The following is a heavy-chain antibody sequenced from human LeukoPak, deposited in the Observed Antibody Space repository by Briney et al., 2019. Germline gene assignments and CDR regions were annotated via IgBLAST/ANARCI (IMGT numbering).Heavy chain of an antibody. Sequence: GGSLRLSCAASGFTFSSYWMHWVRQAPGKGLEYVSAISSNGGSTYYANSVKGRFTISRDNSKNTLYLQMGSLRAEDMAVYYCARDPGSSSGYYAGYYFDYWGQGTLVTVSS. D-gene: IGHD3-22*01. CDR1: GFTFSSYW. J-gene: IGHJ4*02. CDR2: ISSNGGST. CDR3: ARDPGSSSGYYAGYYFDY. V-gene: IGHV3-64*01.